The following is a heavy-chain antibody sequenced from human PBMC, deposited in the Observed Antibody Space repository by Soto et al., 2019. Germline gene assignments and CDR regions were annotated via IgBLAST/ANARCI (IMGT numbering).Heavy chain of an antibody. CDR2: ISASGGNI. J-gene: IGHJ2*01. V-gene: IGHV3-23*01. Sequence: GSLRLSCIASGFIFSDYAMTWIRQAPGKGLEWVATISASGGNIEYTDSLKGRSTISRDNSKKTVYLQINGLTADDTAVHYCAKVAGGLGYFDLWGRGTLVTVSS. CDR1: GFIFSDYA. CDR3: AKVAGGLGYFDL. D-gene: IGHD3-16*01.